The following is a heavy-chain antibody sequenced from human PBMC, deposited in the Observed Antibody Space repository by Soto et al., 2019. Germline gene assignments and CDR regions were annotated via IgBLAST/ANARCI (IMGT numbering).Heavy chain of an antibody. V-gene: IGHV3-74*01. CDR1: GFTFSGDW. J-gene: IGHJ4*02. D-gene: IGHD2-2*01. CDR2: INMDGSST. Sequence: EVQLVESGGGLVQPGGSLRLSCAASGFTFSGDWMHWVRQAAGKGLVWVSRINMDGSSTNYADSVKGRVTISRDNAKNTLYLQMNSLRVDYTAVYYCARGPRGLYHHDYWGQGALVTVSS. CDR3: ARGPRGLYHHDY.